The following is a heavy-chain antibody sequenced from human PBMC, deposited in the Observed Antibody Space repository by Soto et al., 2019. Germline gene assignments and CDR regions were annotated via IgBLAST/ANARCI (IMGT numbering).Heavy chain of an antibody. V-gene: IGHV4-34*01. CDR1: GGSFSGYY. Sequence: QVQLQQWGAGLLKPSETLSLTCAVYGGSFSGYYWSWIRQPPGKGLEWIGEINHSGSTNYNPSLKSRVTISVDTSKNQFSLKLSSVTAADTAVYYCARGHPPGSVDYWGQGTLVTVSS. CDR2: INHSGST. CDR3: ARGHPPGSVDY. J-gene: IGHJ4*02.